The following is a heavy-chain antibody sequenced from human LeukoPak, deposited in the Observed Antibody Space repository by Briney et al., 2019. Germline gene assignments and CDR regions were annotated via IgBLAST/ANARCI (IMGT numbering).Heavy chain of an antibody. D-gene: IGHD3-16*01. J-gene: IGHJ6*02. CDR1: GGSISSSSYY. V-gene: IGHV4-39*01. Sequence: SETLSLTCTVSGGSISSSSYYWGWIRQPPGKGLEWIGSIYYSGSTYYNPSLKSRVTTSVDTSKNQFSLKLSSVTAADTAVYYCATDFGVTPNYYGMDVWGQGTTVTVSS. CDR3: ATDFGVTPNYYGMDV. CDR2: IYYSGST.